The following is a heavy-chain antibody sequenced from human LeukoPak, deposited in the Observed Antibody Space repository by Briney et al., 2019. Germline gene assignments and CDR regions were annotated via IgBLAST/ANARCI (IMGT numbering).Heavy chain of an antibody. J-gene: IGHJ4*02. CDR3: AKGNGGYYYDSTGYRDGYFDY. Sequence: PGGSLGLSCAASGFTFSSYPKSRVRQAPGKGLEGVSDISGSGGSTYYADSVKGRFTISRDNSKNTLYLQMNSLRAEDTAVYYCAKGNGGYYYDSTGYRDGYFDYWGQGALVTVSS. V-gene: IGHV3-23*01. D-gene: IGHD3-22*01. CDR1: GFTFSSYP. CDR2: ISGSGGST.